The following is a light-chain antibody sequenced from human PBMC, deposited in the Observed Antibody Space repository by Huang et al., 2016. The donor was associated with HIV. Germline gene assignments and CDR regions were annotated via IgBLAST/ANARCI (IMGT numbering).Light chain of an antibody. CDR1: QNVGTS. V-gene: IGKV1-8*01. Sequence: IRMTQPPSSLSASTGDRVTITCRASQNVGTSLAWYQQRPGRAPVLLIYDASTLQRGVPSRFSGSGSRTVFTLTIGCLQVEDAATYYCQHSDGLSPLTFGGGT. CDR3: QHSDGLSPLT. J-gene: IGKJ4*01. CDR2: DAS.